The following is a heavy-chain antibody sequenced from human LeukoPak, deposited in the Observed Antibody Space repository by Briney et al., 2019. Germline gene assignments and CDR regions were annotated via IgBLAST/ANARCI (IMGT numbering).Heavy chain of an antibody. D-gene: IGHD2-21*02. CDR2: IHTGGNT. CDR3: ARGCGGNCYILNC. CDR1: GFTVSSNY. Sequence: PGGSPRLSCAASGFTVSSNYMSWVRQAPGTGLEWVSGIHTGGNTYYADSVKGRFTISRDKSKNTVYLQMNSLRAEDTAVYSCARGCGGNCYILNCWGQGTLVTVSS. J-gene: IGHJ4*02. V-gene: IGHV3-66*01.